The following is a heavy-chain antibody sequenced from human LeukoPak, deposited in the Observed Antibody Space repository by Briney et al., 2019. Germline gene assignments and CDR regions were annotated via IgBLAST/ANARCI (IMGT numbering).Heavy chain of an antibody. D-gene: IGHD2-2*01. Sequence: ASVKVSCKASGYTFTSYAMNWVRQAPGQGLEWMGWINTNTGNPTYAQGFTGRFVFSLDTSVSTAYLQISSLKAEDTAVYYCARDLRMGYCSSTSCYGGYYYYMDVWGKGTTVTVSS. CDR2: INTNTGNP. CDR1: GYTFTSYA. V-gene: IGHV7-4-1*02. CDR3: ARDLRMGYCSSTSCYGGYYYYMDV. J-gene: IGHJ6*03.